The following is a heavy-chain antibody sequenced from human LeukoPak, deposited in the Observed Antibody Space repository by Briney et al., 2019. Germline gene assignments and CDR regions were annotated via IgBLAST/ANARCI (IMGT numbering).Heavy chain of an antibody. D-gene: IGHD3-22*01. V-gene: IGHV4-4*07. CDR3: ARERYYYDSSGYYYVLGY. Sequence: SETLSLTCTVSGGSISSYYWSSIRQPAGKGLEWIGRIYTSGSTNYNPSLKSRVTMSVDTSKNQFSLKLSSVTAADTAVYYCARERYYYDSSGYYYVLGYWGQGTLVTVSS. J-gene: IGHJ4*02. CDR2: IYTSGST. CDR1: GGSISSYY.